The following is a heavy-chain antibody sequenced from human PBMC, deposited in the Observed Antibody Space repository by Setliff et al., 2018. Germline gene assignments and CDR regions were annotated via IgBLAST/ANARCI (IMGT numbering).Heavy chain of an antibody. CDR2: IYHSGST. V-gene: IGHV4-38-2*01. CDR3: ARQPEGGYYDSSGYYGMAPYYFDY. CDR1: GFTFSDYY. D-gene: IGHD3-22*01. J-gene: IGHJ4*02. Sequence: SETLSLTCGVSGFTFSDYYMSWIRQPPGKGLEWIGSIYHSGSTYYNPSLKSRVTISVDTSKNQFSLKLSSVTAADTAVYYCARQPEGGYYDSSGYYGMAPYYFDYWGQGTLVTVSS.